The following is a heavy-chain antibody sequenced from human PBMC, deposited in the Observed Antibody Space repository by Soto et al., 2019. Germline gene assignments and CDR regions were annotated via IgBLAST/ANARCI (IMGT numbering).Heavy chain of an antibody. CDR2: IIPIFGTA. D-gene: IGHD2-2*01. V-gene: IGHV1-69*13. J-gene: IGHJ4*02. CDR3: ARSPPSNYFDY. Sequence: WASVKVSCKASGGTFSSYAISWVRQAPGQGLEWMGGIIPIFGTANYAQKFQGRVTITADESTSTAYMELSSLRSEDTAVYYCARSPPSNYFDYWGQGILVSVSS. CDR1: GGTFSSYA.